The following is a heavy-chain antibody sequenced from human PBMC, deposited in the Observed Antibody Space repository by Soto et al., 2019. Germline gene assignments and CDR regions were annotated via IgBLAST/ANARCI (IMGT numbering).Heavy chain of an antibody. Sequence: SETLSLTCTVSGGSISSGDYYWSWIRQPPGKGLEWIGYIYYSGSTCYNPSLKSRVTISVDTSKNQFSLKLSSVTAADTAVYYCDRMIVEMAFDIWGQGTMVTVSS. CDR3: DRMIVEMAFDI. V-gene: IGHV4-30-4*01. CDR1: GGSISSGDYY. D-gene: IGHD3-22*01. CDR2: IYYSGST. J-gene: IGHJ3*02.